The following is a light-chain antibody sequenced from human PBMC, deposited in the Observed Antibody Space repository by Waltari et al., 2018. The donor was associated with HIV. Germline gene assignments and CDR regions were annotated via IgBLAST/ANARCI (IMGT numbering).Light chain of an antibody. CDR2: GNS. V-gene: IGLV1-40*01. CDR3: QSYDSSLSGVV. CDR1: SSTIGAGSD. J-gene: IGLJ2*01. Sequence: QSVLTPPPSVSGAPGQRVTISCTGTSSTIGAGSDVHWYQQLPATAPKLLTYGNSNRPSGVPDRFSGSKSGTSASLAITGLQAEDEADYYCQSYDSSLSGVVFGGGTKLTVL.